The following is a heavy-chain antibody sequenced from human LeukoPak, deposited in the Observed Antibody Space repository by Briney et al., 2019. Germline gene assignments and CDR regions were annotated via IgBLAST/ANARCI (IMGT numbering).Heavy chain of an antibody. V-gene: IGHV4-4*02. CDR1: GGSISRSYW. CDR3: ARVITMVRERWFDP. D-gene: IGHD3-10*01. CDR2: IYHSGST. Sequence: PSGTLSLTCAVSGGSISRSYWWTWVRQPPGKGLEWIGEIYHSGSTNYNPSLNSRVTISVDKSKNQLSLELSSMTAADTAVYYCARVITMVRERWFDPWGQGILGTVSS. J-gene: IGHJ5*02.